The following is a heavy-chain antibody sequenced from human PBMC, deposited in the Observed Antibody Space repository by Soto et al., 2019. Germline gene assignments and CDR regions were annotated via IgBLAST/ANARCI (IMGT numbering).Heavy chain of an antibody. CDR3: ARDSGYYYDSSGYFPH. D-gene: IGHD3-22*01. J-gene: IGHJ1*01. Sequence: GGSLRLSCAASGFTFSSYAMHRVRQAPGKGLEWVAVISYDGSNKYYADSVKGRFTISRDNSKNTLYLQMNSLRAEDTAVYYCARDSGYYYDSSGYFPHWGQGTLVTVSS. V-gene: IGHV3-30-3*01. CDR2: ISYDGSNK. CDR1: GFTFSSYA.